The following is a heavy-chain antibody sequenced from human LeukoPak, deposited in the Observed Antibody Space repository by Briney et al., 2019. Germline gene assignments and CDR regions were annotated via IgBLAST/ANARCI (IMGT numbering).Heavy chain of an antibody. CDR1: GYSFSTYG. CDR2: ISAYNGNT. Sequence: ASVKVSCKTTGYSFSTYGISWVRQAPGQGLEWMGWISAYNGNTNYAQKFQGRVTMTTDTSTSTAHLEMRSLRPDDTAVYYCARETIEAFDVWGQGTMVTVSS. CDR3: ARETIEAFDV. V-gene: IGHV1-18*01. J-gene: IGHJ3*01. D-gene: IGHD4/OR15-4a*01.